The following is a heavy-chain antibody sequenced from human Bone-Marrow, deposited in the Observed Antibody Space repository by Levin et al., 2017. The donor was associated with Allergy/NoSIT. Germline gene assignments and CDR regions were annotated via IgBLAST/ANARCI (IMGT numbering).Heavy chain of an antibody. D-gene: IGHD6-25*01. J-gene: IGHJ4*02. CDR1: GYTFTDYY. CDR3: ARSPGTPAGAERSGFSFDY. Sequence: GESLKISCKASGYTFTDYYINWVRQAPGQGLEWMGWINPNSGGANYAQNFQGRVTMTRDTSINTAYMELNRLRSDDTAVYYCARSPGTPAGAERSGFSFDYWGQETQVIVSS. V-gene: IGHV1-2*02. CDR2: INPNSGGA.